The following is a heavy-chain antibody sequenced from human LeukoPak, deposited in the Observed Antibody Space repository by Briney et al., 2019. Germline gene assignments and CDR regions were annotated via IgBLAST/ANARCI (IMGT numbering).Heavy chain of an antibody. D-gene: IGHD3-3*01. CDR3: ARDRATNYYDFWSGSFDY. J-gene: IGHJ4*02. CDR1: GFTFSSYA. Sequence: GGSLRLSCAASGFTFSSYAIHWVRQAPGKGLEWVAVISYDGSNKYYADSVKGRFTISRDNSKNTLYLQMNSLRAEDTAVYYCARDRATNYYDFWSGSFDYWGQGTLVTVSS. CDR2: ISYDGSNK. V-gene: IGHV3-30-3*01.